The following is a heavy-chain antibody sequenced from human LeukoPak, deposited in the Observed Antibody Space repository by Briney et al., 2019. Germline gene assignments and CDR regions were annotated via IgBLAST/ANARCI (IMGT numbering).Heavy chain of an antibody. CDR3: ARQGFRRFDP. J-gene: IGHJ5*02. CDR1: GDSVSSNRAA. V-gene: IGHV6-1*01. Sequence: SHTLSLTCAISGDSVSSNRAAWNWFRQSPSRGLEGLGRTYYTSKWYNDYAVSVKSRITVNPDTSKNQFSLHLNSVTPEDTAVYYCARQGFRRFDPWGQGTLVTVSS. D-gene: IGHD3-3*01. CDR2: TYYTSKWYN.